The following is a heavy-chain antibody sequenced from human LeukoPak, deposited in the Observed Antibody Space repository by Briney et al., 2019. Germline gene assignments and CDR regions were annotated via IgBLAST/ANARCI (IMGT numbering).Heavy chain of an antibody. J-gene: IGHJ6*03. D-gene: IGHD4-17*01. Sequence: GGSLRLSCAASGFTFDDYGMSWVRQAPGKGLEWVSGINWNGGSTGYADSVKGRFTISRDNAKNSLYLQMNSLRAEDAALYYCARGAYGAASDYYYYMDVWGKGTTVTVSS. CDR1: GFTFDDYG. CDR2: INWNGGST. CDR3: ARGAYGAASDYYYYMDV. V-gene: IGHV3-20*04.